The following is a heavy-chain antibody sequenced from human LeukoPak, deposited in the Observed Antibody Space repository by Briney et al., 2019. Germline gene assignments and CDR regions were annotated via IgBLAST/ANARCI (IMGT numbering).Heavy chain of an antibody. CDR3: ARGTAMAYYYDSSGYWRKHGGALDY. CDR1: GFTFSSYA. V-gene: IGHV3-30-3*01. Sequence: GGSLRLSCAASGFTFSSYAMHWVRQAPGKGLEWVAVISYDGSNKYYADSVKGRFTISRDNSKNTLYLQMNSLRAEDTAVYYCARGTAMAYYYDSSGYWRKHGGALDYWGQGTLVTVSS. J-gene: IGHJ4*02. CDR2: ISYDGSNK. D-gene: IGHD3-22*01.